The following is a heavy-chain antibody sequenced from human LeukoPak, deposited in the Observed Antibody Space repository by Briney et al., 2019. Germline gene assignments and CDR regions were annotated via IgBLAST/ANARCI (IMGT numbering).Heavy chain of an antibody. CDR2: ISGSGGST. J-gene: IGHJ6*02. CDR3: AKVDRRAYYDSSGHYDMDV. Sequence: PGGSLRLSCAAFGFTFSSYAMSWVRRAPGKGLEWVSTISGSGGSTYYADSVKGRFTISRDNSKNTLYLQMNSLRAEDTAVYYCAKVDRRAYYDSSGHYDMDVWGQGTTVTVSS. CDR1: GFTFSSYA. D-gene: IGHD3-22*01. V-gene: IGHV3-23*01.